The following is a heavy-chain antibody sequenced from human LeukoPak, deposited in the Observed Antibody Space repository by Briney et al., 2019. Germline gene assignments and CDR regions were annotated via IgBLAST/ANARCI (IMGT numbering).Heavy chain of an antibody. CDR2: IKQDGSET. J-gene: IGHJ3*02. Sequence: PGGSLRLSCAASGFTFSSYWMSWVRQAPGKGLEWVANIKQDGSETYYVDSVKGRFTISRDNAKNSLYLQMNSLRAADTAVYYCARVKRTATAYDAFDIWGQGTMVTVSS. CDR3: ARVKRTATAYDAFDI. CDR1: GFTFSSYW. V-gene: IGHV3-7*01. D-gene: IGHD1/OR15-1a*01.